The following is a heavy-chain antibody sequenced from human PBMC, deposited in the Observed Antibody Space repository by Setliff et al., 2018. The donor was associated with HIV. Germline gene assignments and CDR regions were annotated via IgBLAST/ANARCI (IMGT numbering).Heavy chain of an antibody. D-gene: IGHD2-21*01. Sequence: GESLKISCKASGYSFSDYWIGWVRQMPGKGLEWMGVTYPGDSTTRYSPSLEGQVTISADRSISTAYLQWTSLKASDTATYYCTRHPLRPGISAYYYHIDVWGPGTTVTVSS. CDR2: TYPGDSTT. V-gene: IGHV5-51*01. CDR1: GYSFSDYW. J-gene: IGHJ6*03. CDR3: TRHPLRPGISAYYYHIDV.